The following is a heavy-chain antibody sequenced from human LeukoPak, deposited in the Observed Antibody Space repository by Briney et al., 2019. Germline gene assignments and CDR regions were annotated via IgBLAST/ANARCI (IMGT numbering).Heavy chain of an antibody. Sequence: SETLSLTCTVSGYSISSGYYWGWIRPPPGKGLEGICSIYHSGSTYYNPSLKSRVTISVDTSKNQFSLKLSSVTAADTAVYYCASRGTVGYYMDVWGKGTTVTVSS. D-gene: IGHD1-1*01. CDR1: GYSISSGYY. CDR2: IYHSGST. CDR3: ASRGTVGYYMDV. V-gene: IGHV4-38-2*02. J-gene: IGHJ6*03.